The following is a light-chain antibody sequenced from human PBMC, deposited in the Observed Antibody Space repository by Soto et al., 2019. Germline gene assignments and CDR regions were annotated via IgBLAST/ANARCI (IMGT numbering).Light chain of an antibody. CDR3: HQRQSWPRT. Sequence: EIVLTHSPGTLSLSPGERATLSFSASQTVSSNYLAWYQQKPGQAPRLLIYAASTRATGIPDRFSGSGSGTDFTLSISRLEPEDFAVYYCHQRQSWPRTFGQGTKVDI. CDR1: QTVSSNY. CDR2: AAS. V-gene: IGKV3D-20*02. J-gene: IGKJ1*01.